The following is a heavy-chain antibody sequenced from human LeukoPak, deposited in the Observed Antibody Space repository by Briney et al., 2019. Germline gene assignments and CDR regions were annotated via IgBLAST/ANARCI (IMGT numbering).Heavy chain of an antibody. CDR2: INPSGGST. CDR3: ARAPGAYYYDSSGSYYFDY. CDR1: GYTFTSYY. D-gene: IGHD3-22*01. J-gene: IGHJ4*02. V-gene: IGHV1-46*01. Sequence: ASVKVSCKASGYTFTSYYMHWVRQAPGQGLEWMGIINPSGGSTSYAQKFQGRVTMTRDMSTSTVYMELSSLRSEDTAVYYCARAPGAYYYDSSGSYYFDYWGQGTLVTVSS.